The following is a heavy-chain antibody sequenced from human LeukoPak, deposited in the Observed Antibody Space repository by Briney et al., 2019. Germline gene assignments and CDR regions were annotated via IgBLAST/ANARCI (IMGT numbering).Heavy chain of an antibody. CDR3: AREANLYGSGSYSFFDY. Sequence: AGGSLRLSCAASGFTFSSYGMHWVRQAPGKGLEWVAVISYDGSNKYYADSVKGRFTISRDNSKNTLYLQMNSLRAEDTAVYYCAREANLYGSGSYSFFDYWGQGTLVTVSS. J-gene: IGHJ4*02. CDR1: GFTFSSYG. D-gene: IGHD3-10*01. V-gene: IGHV3-30*03. CDR2: ISYDGSNK.